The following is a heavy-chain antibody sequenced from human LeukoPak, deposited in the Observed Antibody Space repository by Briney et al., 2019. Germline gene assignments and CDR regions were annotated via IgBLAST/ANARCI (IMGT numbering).Heavy chain of an antibody. D-gene: IGHD1-1*01. CDR3: AKDTNEGLPSFDY. CDR2: ISSSSSTI. V-gene: IGHV3-48*01. J-gene: IGHJ4*02. Sequence: GGSLRLSCAASGFTFSSYSMNWVRQAPGKGLEWVSYISSSSSTIYYADSVKGRFTISRDNSKNTLYLQMNSLRAEDTAVYYCAKDTNEGLPSFDYWGQGTLVTVSS. CDR1: GFTFSSYS.